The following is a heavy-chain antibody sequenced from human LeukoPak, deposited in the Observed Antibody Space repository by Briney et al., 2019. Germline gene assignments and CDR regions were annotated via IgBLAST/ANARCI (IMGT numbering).Heavy chain of an antibody. CDR2: IIPIFGTA. V-gene: IGHV1-69*13. CDR3: ARDHLNYGDYLDAFDI. CDR1: GGTFSSYA. Sequence: SVKVSCKASGGTFSSYAISWVRQAPRQGLEWMGGIIPIFGTANYAQKFQGRVTITADESTSTAYMELSSLRSEDTAVYYCARDHLNYGDYLDAFDIWGQGTMVTVSS. D-gene: IGHD4-17*01. J-gene: IGHJ3*02.